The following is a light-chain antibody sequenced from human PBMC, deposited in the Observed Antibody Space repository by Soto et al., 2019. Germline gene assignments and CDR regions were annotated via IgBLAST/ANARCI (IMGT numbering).Light chain of an antibody. CDR1: QSISTW. V-gene: IGKV1-5*01. CDR3: QQYNSFSRT. Sequence: DIQMTQSPSTLSASVGDRVTITCRASQSISTWLAWYQQKPGKVPKLPIYDASSLESGVPSRFSGSGSGTEFTLTISSLQPDDFATYYCQQYNSFSRTFGQGTKVDIK. CDR2: DAS. J-gene: IGKJ1*01.